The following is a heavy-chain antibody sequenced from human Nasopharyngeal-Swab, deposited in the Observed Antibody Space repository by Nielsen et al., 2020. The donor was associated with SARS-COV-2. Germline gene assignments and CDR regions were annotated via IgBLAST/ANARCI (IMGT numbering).Heavy chain of an antibody. V-gene: IGHV3-48*02. CDR3: ARDPNSYYDILTGMPGFDP. Sequence: GESLKISCAASGFTFSSYSMNWVRQAPGKGLEWVSYISSSSSTIYYADSVKGRFTISRDNAKNSLYLQMNSLGDEDTAVYYCARDPNSYYDILTGMPGFDPWGQGTLVTVSS. CDR1: GFTFSSYS. J-gene: IGHJ5*02. D-gene: IGHD3-9*01. CDR2: ISSSSSTI.